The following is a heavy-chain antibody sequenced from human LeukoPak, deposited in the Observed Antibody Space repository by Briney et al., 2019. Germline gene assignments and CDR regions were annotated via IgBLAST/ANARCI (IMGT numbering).Heavy chain of an antibody. V-gene: IGHV3-30*18. D-gene: IGHD6-6*01. Sequence: EGSLRLSCAASGFTFSTYAMHWVRQAPGKGLEWVAIISYDGGSTSYADSVKGRFTISRDNSKNTLYLQMSSLRTEDTAVYYCAKIEGSSSYYFDYWGQGTLVTVSS. CDR2: ISYDGGST. CDR3: AKIEGSSSYYFDY. CDR1: GFTFSTYA. J-gene: IGHJ4*02.